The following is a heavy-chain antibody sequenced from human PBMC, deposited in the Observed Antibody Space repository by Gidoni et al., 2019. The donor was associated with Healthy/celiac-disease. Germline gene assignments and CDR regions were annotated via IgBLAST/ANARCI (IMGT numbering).Heavy chain of an antibody. CDR2: IKSKHDGGTT. CDR1: GFTFINAW. J-gene: IGHJ5*02. D-gene: IGHD3-22*01. CDR3: TTDRSSGHWDWFDP. Sequence: DVQLVESGGGLVKPGVSLRLSCVASGFTFINAWMNWVRQDPGKGLEWVGSIKSKHDGGTTDYAAPVKGRFTSSRDDSKNTLYLQMNSLKTEDTAVYYCTTDRSSGHWDWFDPWGQGTLVTVSS. V-gene: IGHV3-15*07.